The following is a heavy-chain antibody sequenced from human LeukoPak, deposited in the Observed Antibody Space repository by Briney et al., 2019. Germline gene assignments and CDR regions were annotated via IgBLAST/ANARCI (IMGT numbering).Heavy chain of an antibody. CDR2: VGYDGTR. CDR3: AKTQGYYDY. D-gene: IGHD3-22*01. Sequence: PGGSLRLSCVASAFTFSNYWMSWVRQAPGKGLEWVSGVGYDGTRYYADSVKGRFTVSRDTATNTLYLQMSSLRAEDTAIFYCAKTQGYYDYWGQGTLVTVSS. V-gene: IGHV3-23*01. J-gene: IGHJ4*02. CDR1: AFTFSNYW.